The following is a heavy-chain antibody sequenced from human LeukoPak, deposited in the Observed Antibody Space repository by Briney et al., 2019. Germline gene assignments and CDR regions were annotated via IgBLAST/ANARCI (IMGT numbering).Heavy chain of an antibody. Sequence: SVKVSCKASGGTFSSYAISWVRQAPGQGLEWMGRIIPIFGTANYAQKFQGRVTITTDESTSTAYMELSSLRSEDMAVYYCASSVLGDWFDPWGQGTLVTASS. CDR2: IIPIFGTA. CDR1: GGTFSSYA. J-gene: IGHJ5*02. CDR3: ASSVLGDWFDP. D-gene: IGHD2-8*01. V-gene: IGHV1-69*05.